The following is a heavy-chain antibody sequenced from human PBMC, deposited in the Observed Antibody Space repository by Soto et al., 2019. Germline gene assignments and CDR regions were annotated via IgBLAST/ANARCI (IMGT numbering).Heavy chain of an antibody. Sequence: GASVEVSCKASGDSFTTYARHWVRQAPGQRLEWMGWINIGNGNTKHSQKFQGRVTLTRDTSASTAYMELSSLRSEDTAIYYCVRDKRAYYPTGYFQHWGQGTLVTVSS. CDR1: GDSFTTYA. D-gene: IGHD3-22*01. CDR2: INIGNGNT. CDR3: VRDKRAYYPTGYFQH. J-gene: IGHJ1*01. V-gene: IGHV1-3*04.